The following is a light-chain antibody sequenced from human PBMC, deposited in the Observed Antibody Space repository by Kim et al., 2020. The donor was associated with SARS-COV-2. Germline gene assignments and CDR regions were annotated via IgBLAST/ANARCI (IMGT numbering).Light chain of an antibody. CDR2: QDD. CDR3: QTWDGITAV. CDR1: DLGDKY. Sequence: VSPGQTASITCAGDDLGDKYTCWYQQKPGQSPLLVIYQDDRRPSGIPVRFSGSNAGNTATLTISGTQAMDEADYYCQTWDGITAVFGGGTQLTVL. J-gene: IGLJ3*02. V-gene: IGLV3-1*01.